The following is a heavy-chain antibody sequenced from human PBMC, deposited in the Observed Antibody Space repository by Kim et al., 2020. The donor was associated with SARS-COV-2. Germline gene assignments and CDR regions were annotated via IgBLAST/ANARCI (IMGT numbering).Heavy chain of an antibody. V-gene: IGHV7-4-1*02. D-gene: IGHD6-13*01. J-gene: IGHJ2*01. CDR3: ARDPSYPHSSSWYPNVDIDWYFDL. CDR1: GYTFTSYA. Sequence: ASVKVSCKASGYTFTSYAMNWVRQAPGQGLEWMGWINTNTGNPTYAQGFTGRFVFSLDTSVSTTYLQISSLKAEDTAVYYCARDPSYPHSSSWYPNVDIDWYFDLWGRGTLVTVSS. CDR2: INTNTGNP.